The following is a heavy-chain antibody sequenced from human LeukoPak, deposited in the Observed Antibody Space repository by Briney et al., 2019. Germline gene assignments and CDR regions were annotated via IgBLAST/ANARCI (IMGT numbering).Heavy chain of an antibody. CDR3: ARDKPLWFGELLHAYYYFYMDV. CDR1: GDSVSRNRTA. CDR2: TYYRSKWYN. V-gene: IGHV6-1*01. J-gene: IGHJ6*03. Sequence: SQTLSLTCAISGDSVSRNRTAWNWIRQSPSRGLEWLGRTYYRSKWYNDYAVPVKSRITINADTSKNQFSLQLNSVTPEDTAVYYCARDKPLWFGELLHAYYYFYMDVWGKGTTVTISS. D-gene: IGHD3-10*01.